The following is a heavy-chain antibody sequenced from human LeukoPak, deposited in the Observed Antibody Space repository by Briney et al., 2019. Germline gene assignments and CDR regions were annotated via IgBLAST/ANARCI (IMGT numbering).Heavy chain of an antibody. Sequence: SETLSLTCTVSGGSISNYYWSWIRQPPGKALEWIGYIYYSGNTNYNPSLKSRVTFLVDTSKNQFSLKLSSVTAADTAVYYCARVHSSGYFAFDIWGQGTMVTVSS. J-gene: IGHJ3*02. CDR2: IYYSGNT. CDR1: GGSISNYY. D-gene: IGHD3-22*01. CDR3: ARVHSSGYFAFDI. V-gene: IGHV4-59*01.